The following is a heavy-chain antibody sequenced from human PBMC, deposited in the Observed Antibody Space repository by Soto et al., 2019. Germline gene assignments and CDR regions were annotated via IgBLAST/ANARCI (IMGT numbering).Heavy chain of an antibody. Sequence: QVQLVQSGAEEKKPGASVKVSCKASGYTFTSYAMHWVRQAPGQRLEWMGWINAGNGNTKYSQKFQGRVTITRDTSASTADMELSSLRSEDTAVYYCARDGRVVVTAIPSSFDYWGQGTLVTVSS. CDR2: INAGNGNT. CDR1: GYTFTSYA. V-gene: IGHV1-3*05. D-gene: IGHD2-21*02. CDR3: ARDGRVVVTAIPSSFDY. J-gene: IGHJ4*02.